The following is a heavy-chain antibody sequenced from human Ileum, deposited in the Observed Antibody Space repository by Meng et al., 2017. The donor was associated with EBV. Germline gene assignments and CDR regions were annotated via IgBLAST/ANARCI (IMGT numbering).Heavy chain of an antibody. J-gene: IGHJ1*01. CDR2: INGDGTST. Sequence: VELVESGGGLVQPWGSLRLSCAVSGLTFSSFWMHWVRQGPGKGLVWVSRINGDGTSTSYADSVKGRFTISRDNAKNTLYLQMNSLRAEDTAVYYCARVGDYAYKDWGQGTLVTVSS. D-gene: IGHD4-17*01. CDR1: GLTFSSFW. CDR3: ARVGDYAYKD. V-gene: IGHV3-74*01.